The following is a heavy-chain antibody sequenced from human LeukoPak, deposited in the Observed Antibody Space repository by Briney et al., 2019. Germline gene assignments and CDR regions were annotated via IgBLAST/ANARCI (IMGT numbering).Heavy chain of an antibody. CDR1: GFTFSSYW. Sequence: PGGSLRLSCAASGFTFSSYWMHWVRQVPGEGLVWVSRINTGGSSTTYADSVKGRFTISRDNSKNTLYLQMNSLRAEDTAVYYCARDAGPFDYWGQGTLVTVSS. CDR2: INTGGSST. D-gene: IGHD1-1*01. J-gene: IGHJ4*02. CDR3: ARDAGPFDY. V-gene: IGHV3-74*01.